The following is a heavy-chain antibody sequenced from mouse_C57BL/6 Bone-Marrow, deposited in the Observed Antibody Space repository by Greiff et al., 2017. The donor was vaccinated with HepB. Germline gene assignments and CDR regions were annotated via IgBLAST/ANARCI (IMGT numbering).Heavy chain of an antibody. J-gene: IGHJ1*03. CDR2: IDPSDSYT. D-gene: IGHD1-1*01. Sequence: VQLQQPGAELVMPGASVKLSCKASGYTFTSYWMHWVKQRPGQGLEWIGDIDPSDSYTNYNQKVKGKSTLTGDKSSSTAYMQLSSLTCEDSAVYYCARREITTVVATNGGYFDVWGTGTTVTVSA. CDR1: GYTFTSYW. V-gene: IGHV1-69*01. CDR3: ARREITTVVATNGGYFDV.